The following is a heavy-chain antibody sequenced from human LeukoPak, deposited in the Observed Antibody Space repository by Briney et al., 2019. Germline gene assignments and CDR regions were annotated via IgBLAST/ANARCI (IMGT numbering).Heavy chain of an antibody. CDR3: ARGIGGPAGKGYYFDH. V-gene: IGHV3-33*01. CDR1: RFTFSSHG. D-gene: IGHD2-2*01. CDR2: IWYDGSNK. J-gene: IGHJ4*02. Sequence: GGSLRLSCAASRFTFSSHGMQWVRQAPGTGLEWVAVIWYDGSNKYYTDSVKGRFTISRDNSKNTLYLQMNSLRAEDTAVYYCARGIGGPAGKGYYFDHWGQGTLVTVSS.